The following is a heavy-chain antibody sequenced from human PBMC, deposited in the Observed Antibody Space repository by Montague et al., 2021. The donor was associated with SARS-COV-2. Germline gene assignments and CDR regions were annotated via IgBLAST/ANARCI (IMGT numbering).Heavy chain of an antibody. J-gene: IGHJ4*02. D-gene: IGHD2/OR15-2a*01. Sequence: TLSLTCTVSGDSITSDVSYWSWIRQPAGKGLEWIGRIYTTGSTNYNPSLKSRLTISLETSKNQFSLKLGSVTAADTAVYYCARDDFRWDFDFWGQGTLVTVSS. CDR2: IYTTGST. CDR1: GDSITSDVSY. V-gene: IGHV4-61*02. CDR3: ARDDFRWDFDF.